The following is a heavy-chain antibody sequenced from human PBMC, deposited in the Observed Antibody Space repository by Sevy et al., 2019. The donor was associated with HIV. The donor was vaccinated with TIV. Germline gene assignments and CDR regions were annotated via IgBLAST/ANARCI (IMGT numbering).Heavy chain of an antibody. Sequence: SETLSLTCTVSGGSISSSSYYWGWIRQRPGKGLEWIRSIYYSGSTYYNPSLKSRVTISVDTSKNQFSLKLSSVTAADTAVSYCARAGIAARRRGVASQRYYYYYYGMDVWGQGTTVTVSS. J-gene: IGHJ6*02. CDR3: ARAGIAARRRGVASQRYYYYYYGMDV. CDR1: GGSISSSSYY. V-gene: IGHV4-39*01. D-gene: IGHD6-6*01. CDR2: IYYSGST.